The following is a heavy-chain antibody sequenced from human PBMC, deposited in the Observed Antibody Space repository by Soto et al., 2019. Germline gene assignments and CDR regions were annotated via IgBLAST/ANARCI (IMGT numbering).Heavy chain of an antibody. J-gene: IGHJ4*02. CDR3: ARPPGYISDWYYFDL. D-gene: IGHD3-9*01. Sequence: QVQLVQSGAEVKKPGASVKVSCEASGYNFIDYYIHWVRQAPGQGFEWMGRISPKSGGTNYAQKFEGRVTMTWDTSLNTAYMELSSLKSDDTTVYYCARPPGYISDWYYFDLWGQGTRVTVSP. CDR1: GYNFIDYY. CDR2: ISPKSGGT. V-gene: IGHV1-2*02.